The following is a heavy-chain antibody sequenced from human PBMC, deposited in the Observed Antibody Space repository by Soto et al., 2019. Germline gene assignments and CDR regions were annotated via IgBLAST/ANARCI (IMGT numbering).Heavy chain of an antibody. Sequence: LSLTCTVSGDSISSYYWSWIRQPAGKGLEWIGRIYSSGSTNYNPSLKSRVSMSVDTSKNQFSLKLSSVTAADTAVYYCARDSQKVGTTRLYFGLWGRGTLVTVSS. J-gene: IGHJ2*01. CDR3: ARDSQKVGTTRLYFGL. CDR2: IYSSGST. CDR1: GDSISSYY. V-gene: IGHV4-4*07. D-gene: IGHD1-26*01.